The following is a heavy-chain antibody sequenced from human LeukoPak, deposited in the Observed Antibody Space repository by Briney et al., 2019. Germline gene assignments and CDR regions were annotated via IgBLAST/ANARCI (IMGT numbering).Heavy chain of an antibody. J-gene: IGHJ3*02. D-gene: IGHD2-15*01. CDR3: ASSTVVVAASGAFDI. CDR1: GGTFSSYA. V-gene: IGHV1-69*06. CDR2: IIPIFGTA. Sequence: SVKVSCKASGGTFSSYAISWVRQAPGQGLEWMGGIIPIFGTANYAQKFQGRVTITADKSTSTAYMELSSLRSEDTAVYYCASSTVVVAASGAFDIWGQGTMVTVSS.